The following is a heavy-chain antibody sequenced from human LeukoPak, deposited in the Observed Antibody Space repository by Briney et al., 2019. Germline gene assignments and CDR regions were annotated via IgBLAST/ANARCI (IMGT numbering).Heavy chain of an antibody. D-gene: IGHD5-24*01. CDR3: ARWGVEMATNDAFDI. CDR2: TYYRSKWYN. Sequence: SQTLSLTCAISGDSVSSYSAGWNWIRQSPSRGLEWLGRTYYRSKWYNDYAIFVKSRIIINSDTSKNQFSLHLNSVTPEGTAVYYCARWGVEMATNDAFDIWGQGTMVTVSS. CDR1: GDSVSSYSAG. J-gene: IGHJ3*02. V-gene: IGHV6-1*01.